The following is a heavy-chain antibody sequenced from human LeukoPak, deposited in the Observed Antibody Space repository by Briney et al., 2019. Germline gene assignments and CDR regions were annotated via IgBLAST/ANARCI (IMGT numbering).Heavy chain of an antibody. D-gene: IGHD2-8*01. CDR1: GFTFSSYA. V-gene: IGHV3-30-3*01. Sequence: GRPLRLSCAASGFTFSSYAMHWVRQAPGKGLEWVAVISYDGSNKYYADSVKGRFTISRDNSKNTLYLQMNSLRAEDTAVYYCASSSGYCTNGVCYRITMVRGVIIDWGQGTLVTVSS. J-gene: IGHJ4*02. CDR3: ASSSGYCTNGVCYRITMVRGVIID. CDR2: ISYDGSNK.